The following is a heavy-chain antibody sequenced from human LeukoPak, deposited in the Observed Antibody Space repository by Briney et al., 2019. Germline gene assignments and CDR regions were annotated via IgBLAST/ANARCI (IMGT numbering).Heavy chain of an antibody. Sequence: SETLSLTCTVSGGSISSSSYYWGWIRPPPGKGLERIGSIYYSGSTYYNPSLKSRVTISVDTSKNQFSLKLSSVTAADTAVYYCARHESYSGSPAPFDYWGQGTLVTVSS. CDR2: IYYSGST. J-gene: IGHJ4*02. CDR1: GGSISSSSYY. CDR3: ARHESYSGSPAPFDY. V-gene: IGHV4-39*01. D-gene: IGHD1-26*01.